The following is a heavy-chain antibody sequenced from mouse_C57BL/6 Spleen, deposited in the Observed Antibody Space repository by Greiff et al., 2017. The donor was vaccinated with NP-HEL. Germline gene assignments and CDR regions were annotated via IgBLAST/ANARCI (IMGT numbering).Heavy chain of an antibody. Sequence: EVQLQESGGGLVKPGGSLKLSCAASGFTFSSYAMSWVRQTPEKRLEWVATISDGGSYTYYPDNVKGRFTISRDNAKNNLYLQMSHLKSEDTAMYYCARDNDYESLTWFAYWGQGTLVTVSA. CDR1: GFTFSSYA. J-gene: IGHJ3*01. V-gene: IGHV5-4*01. CDR2: ISDGGSYT. CDR3: ARDNDYESLTWFAY. D-gene: IGHD2-4*01.